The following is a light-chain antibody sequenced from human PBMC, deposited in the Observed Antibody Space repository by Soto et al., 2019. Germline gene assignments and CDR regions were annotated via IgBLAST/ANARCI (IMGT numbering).Light chain of an antibody. J-gene: IGLJ1*01. CDR3: CSYAGSYSFV. Sequence: QSALTQPRSVSGSPGQSVTISCTGTSSDVGAYNYVSWYQQEPGRAPKFLIYDVNKRPSGVPDRFSGSKSGNTASLTISGLQAEDEAEYYCCSYAGSYSFVFGTGTKLTVL. CDR2: DVN. V-gene: IGLV2-11*01. CDR1: SSDVGAYNY.